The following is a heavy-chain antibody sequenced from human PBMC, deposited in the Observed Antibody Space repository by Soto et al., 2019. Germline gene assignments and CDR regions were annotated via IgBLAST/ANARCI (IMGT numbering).Heavy chain of an antibody. Sequence: GSLRLSCAASGFTVSSHYMSWVRQAPGKGLEWVSVIYSGGSTYYAKSVTGRFIISRDNAKNTLYLQMNSLRAEDTAVYFCVRDDPGLGMDYWGLGTLVTVSS. V-gene: IGHV3-66*01. D-gene: IGHD1-26*01. CDR3: VRDDPGLGMDY. J-gene: IGHJ4*02. CDR2: IYSGGST. CDR1: GFTVSSHY.